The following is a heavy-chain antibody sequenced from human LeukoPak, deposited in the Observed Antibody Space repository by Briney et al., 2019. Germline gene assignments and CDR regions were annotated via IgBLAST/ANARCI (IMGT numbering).Heavy chain of an antibody. CDR3: ARQYSSSPGRYYYYYMDV. CDR2: IYSGGST. V-gene: IGHV3-66*02. J-gene: IGHJ6*03. CDR1: GLTVSSNY. Sequence: PGGSLRLSCAASGLTVSSNYMSWVRQAPGKGLEWVSVIYSGGSTYYADSVKGRFTISRDNSKNTLYLQMNSLRAEDTAVYYCARQYSSSPGRYYYYYMDVWGKGTTVTVSS. D-gene: IGHD6-6*01.